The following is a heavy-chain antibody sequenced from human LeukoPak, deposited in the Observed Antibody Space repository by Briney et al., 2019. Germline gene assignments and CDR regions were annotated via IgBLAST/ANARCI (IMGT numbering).Heavy chain of an antibody. V-gene: IGHV3-7*01. D-gene: IGHD5-12*01. J-gene: IGHJ4*02. CDR1: GFTLSSYR. Sequence: GGSLRLSCAASGFTLSSYRMSWVRQAPEKGLECVANIKQDGSEKYYVDSVKGRFTISRDNAKNSLYLKMNSVRAEDTAVYYCARDSGYNGNWGEGTLVTVSS. CDR2: IKQDGSEK. CDR3: ARDSGYNGN.